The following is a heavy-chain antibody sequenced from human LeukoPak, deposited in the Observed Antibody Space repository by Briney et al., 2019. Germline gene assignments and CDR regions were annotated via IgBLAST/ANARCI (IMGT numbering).Heavy chain of an antibody. D-gene: IGHD6-19*01. CDR1: GDSLDRHY. Sequence: SDTLSLTCTVSGDSLDRHYWSWIRQPAGRGLEWIGRIYVSGSTTHNPSLTGRVAMSVDASKNQFSLKLRSVTAADTAVYYCARESDSGWAWYFDYWSQGTLVTVSS. V-gene: IGHV4-4*07. CDR3: ARESDSGWAWYFDY. CDR2: IYVSGST. J-gene: IGHJ4*02.